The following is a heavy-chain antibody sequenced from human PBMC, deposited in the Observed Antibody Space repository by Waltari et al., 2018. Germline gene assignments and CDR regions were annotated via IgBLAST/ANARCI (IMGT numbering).Heavy chain of an antibody. CDR3: AREGYYDFWSGTNAFDI. Sequence: EVQLVESGGGLVQPGGSLRLSCAASGVTVSSYSMNWVRQAPGQGLEWVSYISSSSSTIYYADSVKGRFTISRDNAKNSLYLQMNSLRAEDTAVYYCAREGYYDFWSGTNAFDIWGQGTMVTVSS. J-gene: IGHJ3*02. D-gene: IGHD3-3*01. V-gene: IGHV3-48*04. CDR1: GVTVSSYS. CDR2: ISSSSSTI.